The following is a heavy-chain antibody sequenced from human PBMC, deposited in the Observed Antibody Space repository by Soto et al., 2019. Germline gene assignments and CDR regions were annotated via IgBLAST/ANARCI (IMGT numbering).Heavy chain of an antibody. CDR2: MSPNSGNT. Sequence: ASVKVSCKASGYAFTSYDINWVRQATGQGLEWMGWMSPNSGNTGYAQKFQGRVTMTRNTSISTAYMELSSLRSEDTAVYYCARRGVVVVPAAFSYYYYYMDVWGKGTTVTVSS. J-gene: IGHJ6*03. CDR1: GYAFTSYD. D-gene: IGHD2-2*01. CDR3: ARRGVVVVPAAFSYYYYYMDV. V-gene: IGHV1-8*01.